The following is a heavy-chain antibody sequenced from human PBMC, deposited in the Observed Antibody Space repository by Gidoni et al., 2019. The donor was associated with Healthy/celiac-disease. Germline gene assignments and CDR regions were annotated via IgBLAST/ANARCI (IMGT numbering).Heavy chain of an antibody. D-gene: IGHD3-10*01. CDR1: GGSISSSSYY. J-gene: IGHJ3*02. V-gene: IGHV4-39*01. CDR3: ARLDYYGSGRPDI. Sequence: QLQLQESGPGLVKPSETLSLTCTVSGGSISSSSYYWGWIRQPPGKGLEWIGSIYYSGSTYYNPSLKSRVTISVDTSKNQFSLKLSSVTAADTAVYYCARLDYYGSGRPDIWGQGTMVTVSS. CDR2: IYYSGST.